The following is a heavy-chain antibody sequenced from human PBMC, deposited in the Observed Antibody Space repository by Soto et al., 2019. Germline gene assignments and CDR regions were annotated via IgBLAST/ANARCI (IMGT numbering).Heavy chain of an antibody. Sequence: ASVKVSCKASGYTFTSSGISWVRQAPGQGLEWLGWISTDNGNTNYAQHLQGRVSLTTDTSTSTAYMDLRSLRSDDTAVYYCAIYDRSRYTPLVYWGQALLVT. V-gene: IGHV1-18*01. CDR1: GYTFTSSG. D-gene: IGHD3-22*01. J-gene: IGHJ4*02. CDR2: ISTDNGNT. CDR3: AIYDRSRYTPLVY.